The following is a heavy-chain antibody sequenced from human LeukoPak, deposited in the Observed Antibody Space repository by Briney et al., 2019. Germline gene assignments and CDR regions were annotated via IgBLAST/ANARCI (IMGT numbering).Heavy chain of an antibody. J-gene: IGHJ4*02. D-gene: IGHD4-17*01. V-gene: IGHV3-74*01. Sequence: GGSLRLSCAASGFSFTNYWMHWVRQPPGKGLVWVSRVDHGGSGTAYADSVTGRFTISRDNTKNMVYLQMNSLRPEDTAVYYCATDLGWGQGTLVTVSS. CDR1: GFSFTNYW. CDR3: ATDLG. CDR2: VDHGGSGT.